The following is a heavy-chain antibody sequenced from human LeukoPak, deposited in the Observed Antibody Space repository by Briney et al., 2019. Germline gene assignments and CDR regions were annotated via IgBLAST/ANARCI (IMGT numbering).Heavy chain of an antibody. CDR1: GFTFNIYG. CDR3: AKRLLWFGDSLYGDFES. Sequence: PGGTLRLSCAASGFTFNIYGMSWVRQTPGKGLEWLSGVTASGGSTYYADSVKGRFIISRDNSKNTLYLQMNSLRAEDTAVYYCAKRLLWFGDSLYGDFESWGQGTLVTVSS. J-gene: IGHJ4*02. V-gene: IGHV3-23*01. CDR2: VTASGGST. D-gene: IGHD3-10*01.